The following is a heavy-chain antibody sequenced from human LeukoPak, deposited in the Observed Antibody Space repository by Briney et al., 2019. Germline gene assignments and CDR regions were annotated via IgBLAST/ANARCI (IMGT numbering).Heavy chain of an antibody. D-gene: IGHD3-22*01. V-gene: IGHV4-34*01. J-gene: IGHJ6*02. CDR3: ARGNRFGSYYDSSGYLTPYYYYYGMDV. CDR1: GGSFSGYY. Sequence: PSETLSLTCAVYGGSFSGYYWSWIRQPPGKGLEWIGEINHSGSTNYNPSLKSRVTISVDTSKNQFSLKLGSVTAADTAVYYCARGNRFGSYYDSSGYLTPYYYYYGMDVWGQGTTVTVSS. CDR2: INHSGST.